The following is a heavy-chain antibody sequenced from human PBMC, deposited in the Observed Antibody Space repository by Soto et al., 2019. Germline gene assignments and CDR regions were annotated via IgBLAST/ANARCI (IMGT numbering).Heavy chain of an antibody. D-gene: IGHD6-6*01. CDR2: MNTNSGNT. J-gene: IGHJ6*02. CDR1: GYTFTSYD. Sequence: QVQLVQSGAEVKKPGASVKVSCKASGYTFTSYDSNWVRQATGQGLEWMGWMNTNSGNTGYAQKFQGRVTMTRNTSISTADMEMSSLRSEDTAVYYCARETSARGMDVWGQGNTVTVSS. V-gene: IGHV1-8*01. CDR3: ARETSARGMDV.